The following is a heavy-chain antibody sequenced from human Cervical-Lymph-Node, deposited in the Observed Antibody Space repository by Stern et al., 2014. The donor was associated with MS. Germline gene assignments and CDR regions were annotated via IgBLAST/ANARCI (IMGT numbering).Heavy chain of an antibody. V-gene: IGHV3-9*01. CDR3: SKDSSGQWLTPSYFDD. D-gene: IGHD2-8*01. CDR1: GFSFHDYA. Sequence: VQLVESEGDLVQPGRSLRLSCAASGFSFHDYAMHWVRQAPGKGPEWIAGISWNGGSRGYADSVRGRFNISRDNAKNSLYLQMNSLRLEDTALYFCSKDSSGQWLTPSYFDDWGQGTLVTVSS. CDR2: ISWNGGSR. J-gene: IGHJ4*02.